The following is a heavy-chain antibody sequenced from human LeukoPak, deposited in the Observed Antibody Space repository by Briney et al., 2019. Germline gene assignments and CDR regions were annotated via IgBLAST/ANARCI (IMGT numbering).Heavy chain of an antibody. J-gene: IGHJ6*03. D-gene: IGHD5-12*01. Sequence: ASVEVSCKASGYTFTGYYMNWVRQAPGQGLEWMGWINPNSGATKYAQKFQGRVTMTSDTSISTASMYLSRLRSDDTAVYYCARDPSYSGYDLDYYMDVWGKGTTVTVSS. CDR1: GYTFTGYY. CDR3: ARDPSYSGYDLDYYMDV. V-gene: IGHV1-2*02. CDR2: INPNSGAT.